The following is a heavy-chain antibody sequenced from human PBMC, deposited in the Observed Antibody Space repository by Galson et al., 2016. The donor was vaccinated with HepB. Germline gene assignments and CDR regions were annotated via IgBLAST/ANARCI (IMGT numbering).Heavy chain of an antibody. CDR2: IDWDDDK. Sequence: PALVKPTQTLTLTCTFSGFSLNTSGLCVSWIRQPPGKALEWLALIDWDDDKYYSTSLKTRLTISKDTSKNQVVLTMTNMDPVDTATYYCARSRFCWGPKSYYFDYWGQGTLVTVSS. CDR1: GFSLNTSGLC. V-gene: IGHV2-70*01. CDR3: ARSRFCWGPKSYYFDY. J-gene: IGHJ4*02. D-gene: IGHD3-16*01.